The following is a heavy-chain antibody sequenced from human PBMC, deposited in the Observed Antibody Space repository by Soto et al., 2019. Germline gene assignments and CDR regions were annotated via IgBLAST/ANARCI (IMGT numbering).Heavy chain of an antibody. CDR2: VNAGNGDT. V-gene: IGHV1-3*01. CDR1: GYSFTSYT. J-gene: IGHJ4*02. Sequence: GASVKVSCKASGYSFTSYTLHWVRQAPGQRLEWMGWVNAGNGDTKYSRNFQGRVTISRDTSASTAYMEVSSLRSEDTAVYYCARDPADYWGQGTLVTVSS. CDR3: ARDPADY.